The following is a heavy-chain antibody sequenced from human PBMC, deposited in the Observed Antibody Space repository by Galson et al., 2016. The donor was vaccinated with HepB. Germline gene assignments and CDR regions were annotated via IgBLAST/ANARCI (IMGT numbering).Heavy chain of an antibody. Sequence: SLRLSCAASGFPFSSSAMSWARQAPGKGLEWVSTFSGGTTWYADSVKGRFTVSTDDSKNTLYLQMNNLRAEDTALYYCAKYCRGGNCNVYYFDYWGQGTLVTVSS. CDR2: FSGGTT. CDR3: AKYCRGGNCNVYYFDY. D-gene: IGHD2-15*01. J-gene: IGHJ4*02. CDR1: GFPFSSSA. V-gene: IGHV3-23*01.